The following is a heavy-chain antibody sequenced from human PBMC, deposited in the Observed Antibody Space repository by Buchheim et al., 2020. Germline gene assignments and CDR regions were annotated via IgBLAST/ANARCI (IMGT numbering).Heavy chain of an antibody. D-gene: IGHD5-18*01. CDR1: GYTFSGYY. J-gene: IGHJ6*02. Sequence: QVQLVQSGAEVKKPGASVKVSCKASGYTFSGYYMHWVRQAPGQGLEWMGWINPNSGGTNYAQKFQGRVTMTRDTSTGTASMELSRLRSDDTAVYYWASTRGGYSYAPYYGMDVWGQGTT. CDR3: ASTRGGYSYAPYYGMDV. CDR2: INPNSGGT. V-gene: IGHV1-2*02.